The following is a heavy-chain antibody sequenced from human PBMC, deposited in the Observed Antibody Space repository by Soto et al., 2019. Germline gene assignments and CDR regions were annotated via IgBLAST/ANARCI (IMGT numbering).Heavy chain of an antibody. D-gene: IGHD1-7*01. CDR2: IYPGDSDT. V-gene: IGHV5-51*01. CDR1: GYSFTSYW. J-gene: IGHJ6*03. Sequence: GESLKISCKGSGYSFTSYWIGWVRQMPGKGLEWMGIIYPGDSDTRYSPSFQGQVTISADKSISTAYLQWSSLKASDTAMYYCARRGTGTTKFDYYYMDVWGKGTTVTVSS. CDR3: ARRGTGTTKFDYYYMDV.